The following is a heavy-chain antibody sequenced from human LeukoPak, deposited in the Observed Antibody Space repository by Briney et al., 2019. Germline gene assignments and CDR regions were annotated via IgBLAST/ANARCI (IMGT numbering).Heavy chain of an antibody. D-gene: IGHD3-22*01. CDR2: IIPIFGTA. CDR3: ARELAGGMIVVVPALGY. V-gene: IGHV1-18*04. CDR1: GYTFTGYY. Sequence: GASVRVSCKASGYTFTGYYMHWVRQAPGQGLEWMGGIIPIFGTANYAQKLQGRVTMTTDTSTSTAYMELRSLRSDDTAVYYCARELAGGMIVVVPALGYWGQGTLVTVSS. J-gene: IGHJ4*02.